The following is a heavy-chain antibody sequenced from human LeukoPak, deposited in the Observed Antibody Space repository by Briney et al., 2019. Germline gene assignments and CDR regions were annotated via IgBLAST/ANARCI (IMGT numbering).Heavy chain of an antibody. J-gene: IGHJ4*02. V-gene: IGHV6-1*01. CDR2: TYYNSKWYN. Sequence: SQTLSLTCAISGDIVSSNSAAWHWIRQSPSRGLEWLGRTYYNSKWYNDYAVSVKSRMTINPDTSKNQFSLQLNSVAPEDTAVYYCARGWLQSGFDYWGQGSLVTVSS. CDR3: ARGWLQSGFDY. D-gene: IGHD5-24*01. CDR1: GDIVSSNSAA.